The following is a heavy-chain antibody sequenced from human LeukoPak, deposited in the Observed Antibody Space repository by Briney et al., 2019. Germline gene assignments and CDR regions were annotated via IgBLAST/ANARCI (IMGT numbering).Heavy chain of an antibody. Sequence: GASVKVSCKASGGTFSSYAISWVRQAPGQGLEWMGGIIPIFGTANYAQKFQGRVTITADESTSTAYMELSSLRSEDTAVYYCARLITPTMDVDYWGQGTLVTVSS. J-gene: IGHJ4*02. CDR2: IIPIFGTA. D-gene: IGHD3-10*01. CDR1: GGTFSSYA. CDR3: ARLITPTMDVDY. V-gene: IGHV1-69*13.